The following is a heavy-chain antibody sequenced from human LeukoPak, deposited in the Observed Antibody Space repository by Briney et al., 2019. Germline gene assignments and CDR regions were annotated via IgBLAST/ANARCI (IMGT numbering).Heavy chain of an antibody. V-gene: IGHV4-4*07. CDR3: ARGIVGATASDY. CDR2: IYASGST. Sequence: SETLSLTCTVSGSSISGYKWSWIRQPAGKGLEWIERIYASGSTDYNPSLKSRVTMLVDTSRSQFFLMLSSVTAADTAVYYCARGIVGATASDYWGRGAVVIASS. D-gene: IGHD1-26*01. J-gene: IGHJ4*02. CDR1: GSSISGYK.